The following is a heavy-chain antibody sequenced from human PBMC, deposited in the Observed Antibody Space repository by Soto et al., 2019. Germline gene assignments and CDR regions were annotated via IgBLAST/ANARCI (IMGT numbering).Heavy chain of an antibody. CDR2: IYYSGGT. J-gene: IGHJ4*02. CDR3: ARGPNLGYCNY. CDR1: GGSISSGDYY. D-gene: IGHD2-15*01. V-gene: IGHV4-30-4*01. Sequence: SETLSLTCTVSGGSISSGDYYWSWIRQPPGKGLEWIGYIYYSGGTYYNPSLKSRVTISVDTSKNQFSLKLSSVTAADTAVYYCARGPNLGYCNYWGQGTLVTVSS.